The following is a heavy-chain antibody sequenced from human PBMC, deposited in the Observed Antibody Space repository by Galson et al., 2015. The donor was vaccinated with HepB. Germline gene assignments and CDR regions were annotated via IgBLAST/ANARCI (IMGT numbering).Heavy chain of an antibody. V-gene: IGHV1-69*10. D-gene: IGHD4-11*01. CDR2: IIPILGIA. CDR1: GGTFSSYA. J-gene: IGHJ5*02. CDR3: ARPPSVRFPEGGNWFDP. Sequence: SVKVSCKASGGTFSSYAISWVRQAPGQGLEWMGGIIPILGIASYAQKFQGRVTITADKSTSTAYMELSSLRSEDTAVYYCARPPSVRFPEGGNWFDPWGQGTLVTVSS.